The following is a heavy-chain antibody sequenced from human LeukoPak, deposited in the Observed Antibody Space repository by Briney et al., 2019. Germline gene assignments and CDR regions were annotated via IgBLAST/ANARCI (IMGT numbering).Heavy chain of an antibody. J-gene: IGHJ4*02. Sequence: GGSLRLSCAASGFTVSSNYMSWVRQAPGEGLEWVSVIYSGGSTYYADSVKGRFTISRDNSKNTLYLQMNSLRAEDTAVYYCARATVEMATITFDYWGQGTLVTVSS. D-gene: IGHD5-24*01. CDR1: GFTVSSNY. CDR3: ARATVEMATITFDY. CDR2: IYSGGST. V-gene: IGHV3-53*01.